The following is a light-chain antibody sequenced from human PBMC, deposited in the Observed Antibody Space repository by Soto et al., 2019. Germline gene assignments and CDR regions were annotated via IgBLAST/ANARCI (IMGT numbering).Light chain of an antibody. V-gene: IGLV2-14*01. Sequence: QSALTQPASVSVSPGQSITISCTGTTSDVGGYNYVSWYQQRPGKAPKVIIFEVTNRPSGVSNRFSGSKSGNTASLTISGLQAEDEADYYCSSYTSISTLYVFGTGTKVTVL. J-gene: IGLJ1*01. CDR2: EVT. CDR1: TSDVGGYNY. CDR3: SSYTSISTLYV.